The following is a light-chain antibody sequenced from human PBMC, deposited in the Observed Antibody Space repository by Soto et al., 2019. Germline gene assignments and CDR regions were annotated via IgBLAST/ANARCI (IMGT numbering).Light chain of an antibody. CDR2: AAS. J-gene: IGKJ5*01. Sequence: DIQLTQSPSFLSASVGDRVTITCRARQGISSYLALYHQKPGKAPKLLIYAASTLQSGVPSRFSGSGSGTEFTLTISSLQPEDFATYYCQQLNSYPRTFGQGTRLEIK. V-gene: IGKV1-9*01. CDR3: QQLNSYPRT. CDR1: QGISSY.